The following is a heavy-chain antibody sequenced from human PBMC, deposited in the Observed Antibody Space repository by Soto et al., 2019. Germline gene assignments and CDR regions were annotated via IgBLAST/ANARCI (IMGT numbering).Heavy chain of an antibody. CDR1: GGSISSYY. CDR2: IYYSGST. Sequence: SETLSLTCTVSGGSISSYYWSWVRQPPGKGLEWIGYIYYSGSTNYNPSLKSRVTISVDTSKNQFSLKLSSVTAADTAVYYCAREGPYSSSSSGGDAFDIWGQGTMVTVSS. CDR3: AREGPYSSSSSGGDAFDI. J-gene: IGHJ3*02. D-gene: IGHD6-6*01. V-gene: IGHV4-59*01.